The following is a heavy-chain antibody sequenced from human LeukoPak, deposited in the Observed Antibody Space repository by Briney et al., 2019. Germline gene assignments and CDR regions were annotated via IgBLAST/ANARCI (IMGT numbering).Heavy chain of an antibody. Sequence: ASVKVSCKASGYAFTSYGISWMGQAPGQGGEGRVWISAYNGNTNYAQKLQGRVTMTTDISTSPAYMDLRSLRSADPAVYYCARVHFLTGYYGLGWFAPWGQGTLVTVSS. V-gene: IGHV1-18*01. CDR3: ARVHFLTGYYGLGWFAP. D-gene: IGHD3/OR15-3a*01. CDR2: ISAYNGNT. J-gene: IGHJ5*02. CDR1: GYAFTSYG.